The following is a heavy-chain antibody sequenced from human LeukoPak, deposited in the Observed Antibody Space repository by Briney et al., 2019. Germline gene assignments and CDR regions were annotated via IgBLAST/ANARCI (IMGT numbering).Heavy chain of an antibody. Sequence: PSETLSLTCTVSGGSIGSYYWSWIRQPPGKGLEWIGYIYYSGSTNYNPSLKSRVTISVDTSKNQFSLKLSSVTAADTAVYYCARARELLPNFDYWGQGTLVTVSS. CDR2: IYYSGST. CDR3: ARARELLPNFDY. D-gene: IGHD1-26*01. CDR1: GGSIGSYY. J-gene: IGHJ4*02. V-gene: IGHV4-59*01.